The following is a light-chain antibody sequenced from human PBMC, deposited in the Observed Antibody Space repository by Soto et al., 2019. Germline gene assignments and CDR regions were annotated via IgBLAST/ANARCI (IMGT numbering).Light chain of an antibody. CDR2: GAS. J-gene: IGKJ1*01. CDR3: QHYGSSPRP. V-gene: IGKV3-20*01. Sequence: EIVLTQSPGTLSLSPGERATLSCRASQTVSTSFLAWYQQKRGQAPRLLIYGASTRATGVPDRFSGSGSGADFTLTISRLEPEDFAVYYCQHYGSSPRPFGQGTKVDIK. CDR1: QTVSTSF.